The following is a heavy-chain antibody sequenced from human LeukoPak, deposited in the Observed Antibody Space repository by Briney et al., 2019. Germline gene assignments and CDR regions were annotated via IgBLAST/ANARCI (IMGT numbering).Heavy chain of an antibody. Sequence: SETLSLTCTVSGDSISDYYWSWIRQPPGKGLEWIGYIYYTGSINYNPSLKNRVTISIDTSKNQFSLKLSSVNAADTAVYYCARASDYGSTHCFDYWGQGTLVTVTS. D-gene: IGHD4-17*01. CDR2: IYYTGSI. J-gene: IGHJ4*02. CDR3: ARASDYGSTHCFDY. V-gene: IGHV4-59*01. CDR1: GDSISDYY.